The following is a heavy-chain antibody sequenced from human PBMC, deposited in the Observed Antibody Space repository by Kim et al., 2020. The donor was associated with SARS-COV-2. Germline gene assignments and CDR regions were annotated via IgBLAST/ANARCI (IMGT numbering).Heavy chain of an antibody. V-gene: IGHV3-30*18. Sequence: GGSLRLSCAASGFTFSSYGMHWVRQAPGKGLEWVAVISYDGSNKYYADSVKGRFTISRDNSKNTLYLQMNSLRAEDTAVYYCAKMRRYCSSTSCRYYYYYMDVWGKGTTVTVSS. CDR3: AKMRRYCSSTSCRYYYYYMDV. D-gene: IGHD2-2*01. CDR2: ISYDGSNK. J-gene: IGHJ6*03. CDR1: GFTFSSYG.